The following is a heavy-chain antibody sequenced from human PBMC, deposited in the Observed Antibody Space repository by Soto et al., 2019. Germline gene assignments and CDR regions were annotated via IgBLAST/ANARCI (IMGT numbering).Heavy chain of an antibody. V-gene: IGHV3-23*01. CDR1: GFTFSSYA. CDR3: AKDQAKTIVVPAAMAQGAFDI. D-gene: IGHD2-2*01. J-gene: IGHJ3*02. Sequence: GGSLRLSCAASGFTFSSYAMSWVRQAPGKGLEWVSAISGSGGSTYYADSVKGRFTISRDNSKNTLYLQMNSLRAEDTAVYYCAKDQAKTIVVPAAMAQGAFDIWGQGTMVTVSS. CDR2: ISGSGGST.